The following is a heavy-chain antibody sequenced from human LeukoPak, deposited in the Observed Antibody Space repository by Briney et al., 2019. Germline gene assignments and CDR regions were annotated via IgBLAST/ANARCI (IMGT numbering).Heavy chain of an antibody. CDR2: INPNSGGT. D-gene: IGHD5-18*01. V-gene: IGHV1-2*02. CDR1: GYTFTAYY. CDR3: ARDGNTAMVSDY. J-gene: IGHJ4*02. Sequence: ASVKVSCXTSGYTFTAYYMHWVRQAPGQGLEWMGWINPNSGGTNYAQKFQGRVTMTRDMSISTAYMELNRLRSDDTAVYYCARDGNTAMVSDYWGQGTLVTVSS.